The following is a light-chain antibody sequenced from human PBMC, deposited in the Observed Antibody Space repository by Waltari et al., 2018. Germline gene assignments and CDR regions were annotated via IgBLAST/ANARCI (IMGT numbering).Light chain of an antibody. CDR1: NNDVGSCNV. Sequence: QSALTQPASVSGAPGQSITISCTGTNNDVGSCNVVSWYQQHPGKAPKLMIYEDTKRPSGVSNRFSGSKSGNTAPLTISGLQAEDEADYFFCSHVGDETYVFETGTKVTVL. CDR3: CSHVGDETYV. V-gene: IGLV2-23*01. J-gene: IGLJ1*01. CDR2: EDT.